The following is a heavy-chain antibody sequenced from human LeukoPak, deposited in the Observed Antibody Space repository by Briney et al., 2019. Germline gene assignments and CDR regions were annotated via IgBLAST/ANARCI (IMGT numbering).Heavy chain of an antibody. V-gene: IGHV4-39*01. J-gene: IGHJ4*02. D-gene: IGHD4-17*01. CDR1: GGSISSSNHF. CDR2: IYYRGST. Sequence: SETLSLTCTVSGGSISSSNHFWGWIRQPPRMGLEWIGTIYYRGSTSYSPSLKSRVTISVDTSKNQFSLKLSSVTAADTAVYYCARHRGYGDAGYFDYWGQGTLVTVSS. CDR3: ARHRGYGDAGYFDY.